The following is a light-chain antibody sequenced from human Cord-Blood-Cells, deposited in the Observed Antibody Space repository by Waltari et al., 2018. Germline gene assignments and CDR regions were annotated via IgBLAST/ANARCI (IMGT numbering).Light chain of an antibody. J-gene: IGKJ5*01. CDR1: QDISNY. CDR2: DAT. Sequence: DIQMTQSPSSLSESVRVRVTITCQASQDISNYLTWYQQKPGKAPKLLIYDATKLETGVPSRCSGSRSGTDFTFTSSSLQPEGIATYYGQQYDNLPLFGQGTRLEIK. V-gene: IGKV1-33*01. CDR3: QQYDNLPL.